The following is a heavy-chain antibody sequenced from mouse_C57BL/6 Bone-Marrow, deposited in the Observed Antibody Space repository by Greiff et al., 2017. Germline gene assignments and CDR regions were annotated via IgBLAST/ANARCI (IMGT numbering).Heavy chain of an antibody. CDR3: ARVYDYADAMDY. J-gene: IGHJ4*01. CDR1: GYSFTDYN. D-gene: IGHD2-4*01. V-gene: IGHV1-39*01. CDR2: INPNYGTT. Sequence: VQLKESGPELVKPGASVKISCKASGYSFTDYNMNWVKQSNGKSLEWIGVINPNYGTTSYNQKFKGKATLTVDPSSSTAYMQLNSLTSEDSAVYYCARVYDYADAMDYWGQGTSVTVSS.